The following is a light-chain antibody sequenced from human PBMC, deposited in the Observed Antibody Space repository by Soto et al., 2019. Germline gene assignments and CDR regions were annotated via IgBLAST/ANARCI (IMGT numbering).Light chain of an antibody. CDR1: QSVSSSY. V-gene: IGKV3-20*01. J-gene: IGKJ4*01. CDR3: QQYGSSRRT. CDR2: GAS. Sequence: EIVLTQSPRTLSLSPGERATLSCRASQSVSSSYLAWYQQKPGQAPRLLIYGASSRATGIPDRFSGSGSGTDFTLTISRLEPEDFAVYYCQQYGSSRRTFGGGTKVDIK.